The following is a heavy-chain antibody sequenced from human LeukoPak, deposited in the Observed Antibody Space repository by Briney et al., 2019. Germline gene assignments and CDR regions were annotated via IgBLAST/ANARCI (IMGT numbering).Heavy chain of an antibody. V-gene: IGHV1-2*02. CDR2: INPNSGGT. CDR3: ARLRRGPYSGYDNYYYYGMDV. CDR1: GYTFTSYD. J-gene: IGHJ6*02. Sequence: ASVKVSCKASGYTFTSYDINWVRQATGQGLEWMGWINPNSGGTNYAQKFQGRVTMTRDTSISTAYMELSRLRSDDTAVYYCARLRRGPYSGYDNYYYYGMDVWGQGTTVTVSS. D-gene: IGHD5-12*01.